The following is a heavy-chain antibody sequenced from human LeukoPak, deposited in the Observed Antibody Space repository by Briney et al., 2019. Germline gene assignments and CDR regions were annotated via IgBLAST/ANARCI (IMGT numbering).Heavy chain of an antibody. CDR2: MNPNSGST. Sequence: ASVKVSCKASGYTFTSYDINWVRQATGQGLEWMGWMNPNSGSTGYAQKFQGRVTMTRNTSISTAYMELSSLRSEDTAVYYCARRKRGRYCSGGSCYFPSDYWGQGTLVTVSS. V-gene: IGHV1-8*01. D-gene: IGHD2-15*01. J-gene: IGHJ4*02. CDR3: ARRKRGRYCSGGSCYFPSDY. CDR1: GYTFTSYD.